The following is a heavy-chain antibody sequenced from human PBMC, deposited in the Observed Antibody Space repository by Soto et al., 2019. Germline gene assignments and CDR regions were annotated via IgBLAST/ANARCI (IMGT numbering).Heavy chain of an antibody. CDR3: ARADETLIYWSFDL. J-gene: IGHJ2*01. CDR2: FYYGGR. D-gene: IGHD2-8*01. V-gene: IGHV4-59*02. Sequence: QVQLQESGPGLVKPSETLSLTCTVSGGAVGYDYWSWIRQPPGKGLEWIGNFYYGGRYYNPSLTSRVSISADASKNQLSLKLTSVTAADTAVSYCARADETLIYWSFDLWGRCTLVRVSS. CDR1: GGAVGYDY.